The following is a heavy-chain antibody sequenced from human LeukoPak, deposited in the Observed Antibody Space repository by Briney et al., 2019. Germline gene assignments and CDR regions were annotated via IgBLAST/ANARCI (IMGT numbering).Heavy chain of an antibody. CDR2: IYHSGSS. CDR3: ARDDGGYDRFDS. Sequence: SETLSLTCTVSGGSISSGNYYWSWIRQPPGKGLEWIGYIYHSGSSYYNPSLKSRVTLSVDTSKNQFSLTLSSVTAADTAVYYCARDDGGYDRFDSWGQGTLVTVSS. D-gene: IGHD5-12*01. J-gene: IGHJ4*02. V-gene: IGHV4-30-4*01. CDR1: GGSISSGNYY.